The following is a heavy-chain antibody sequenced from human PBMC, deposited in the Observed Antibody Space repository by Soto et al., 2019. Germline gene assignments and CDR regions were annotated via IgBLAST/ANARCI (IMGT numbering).Heavy chain of an antibody. V-gene: IGHV4-30-2*01. Sequence: KPSETLSLTCAVSGGSISSGGYSWSWIRQPPGKGLEWIGYIYHSGSTYYNPSLKSRVTISVDRSKNQFSLKLSSVTAADTAVYYCARDGCGGDCYDYWGQGTLVTVSS. D-gene: IGHD2-21*01. J-gene: IGHJ4*02. CDR3: ARDGCGGDCYDY. CDR1: GGSISSGGYS. CDR2: IYHSGST.